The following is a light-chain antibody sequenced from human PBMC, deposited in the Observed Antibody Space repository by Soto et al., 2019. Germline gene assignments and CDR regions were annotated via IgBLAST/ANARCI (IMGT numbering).Light chain of an antibody. CDR2: AAS. V-gene: IGKV1-39*01. Sequence: DIQMTQSPSSLSASVGDRVTITCRASQSISTYLNWYQQKPGKAPKVLIYAASSLQSGVPSRFSGSGSETDFTFTISSLQPEDFGTYYCQQSYSTPLTFGGGTKVEIK. CDR3: QQSYSTPLT. J-gene: IGKJ4*01. CDR1: QSISTY.